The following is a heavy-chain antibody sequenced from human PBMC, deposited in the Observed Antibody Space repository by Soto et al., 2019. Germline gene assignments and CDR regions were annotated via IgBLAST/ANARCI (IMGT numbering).Heavy chain of an antibody. V-gene: IGHV3-23*01. J-gene: IGHJ6*02. CDR3: AKALLPGSYYGMDV. CDR1: GFTFSSYA. CDR2: ISGSGGST. Sequence: GGSLRLSCAASGFTFSSYAMSWVRQAPGKGLEWVSAISGSGGSTYYADSVKGRFTISRDNSKNTLYLQMNSLRAEDTAVYYCAKALLPGSYYGMDVWGQGTTVTVSS. D-gene: IGHD3-10*01.